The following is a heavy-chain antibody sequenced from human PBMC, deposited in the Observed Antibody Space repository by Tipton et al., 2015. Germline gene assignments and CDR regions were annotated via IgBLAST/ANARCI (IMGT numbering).Heavy chain of an antibody. Sequence: SLRLSCAASGFTFSSYVMAWVRQTPGKGLEWVSVISDSGGSPYYADSVKGRFSISRDNSKNTLYLRMNSLRAEDTALYYCAHLYGDSHYFDYWGQGTLVTVSS. CDR2: ISDSGGSP. D-gene: IGHD4-17*01. V-gene: IGHV3-23*01. CDR1: GFTFSSYV. CDR3: AHLYGDSHYFDY. J-gene: IGHJ4*02.